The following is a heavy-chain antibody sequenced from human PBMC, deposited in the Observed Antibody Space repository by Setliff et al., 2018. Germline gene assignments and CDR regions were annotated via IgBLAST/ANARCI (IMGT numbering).Heavy chain of an antibody. Sequence: SGPTLVNPTQTLTLTCAFSGFSLTASGMCVTWIRQPPGKTLEWLARIDWDDAKYYRTSLKTRLTISKDTSKNHVVLTMTNMDPVDTATYYCARINMVRGVPPHLDYWGQGTLVTVSS. CDR2: IDWDDAK. CDR3: ARINMVRGVPPHLDY. CDR1: GFSLTASGMC. J-gene: IGHJ4*02. V-gene: IGHV2-70*11. D-gene: IGHD3-10*01.